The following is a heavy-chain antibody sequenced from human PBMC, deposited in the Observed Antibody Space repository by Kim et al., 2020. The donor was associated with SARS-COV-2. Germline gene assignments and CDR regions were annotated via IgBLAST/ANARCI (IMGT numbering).Heavy chain of an antibody. CDR3: ARIGFDS. CDR2: INTNNGDT. Sequence: ASVKVSCTASGYVFTSYSIHWVRQSPGQGLEWLGWINTNNGDTKYSQRFQGRVTITRDTSASTVYLELSSLRSEDTPTFYSARIGFDSWGQGTLV. CDR1: GYVFTSYS. J-gene: IGHJ5*01. V-gene: IGHV1-3*04.